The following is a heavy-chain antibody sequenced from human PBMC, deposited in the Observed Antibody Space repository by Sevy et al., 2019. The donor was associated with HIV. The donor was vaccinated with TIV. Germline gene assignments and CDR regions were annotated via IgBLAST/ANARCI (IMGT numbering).Heavy chain of an antibody. CDR3: TRHRLSMVRGIIMAHYFDY. Sequence: GGSLRLSCAASGFTFSGSAIHWVRQASGKGLEWVGRIRSKSNSHATAYAASVKGRFTISSDDSKNTAYLQMNSLKTEDTAVYYCTRHRLSMVRGIIMAHYFDYWGPGTLVTVSS. D-gene: IGHD3-10*01. CDR1: GFTFSGSA. J-gene: IGHJ4*02. CDR2: IRSKSNSHAT. V-gene: IGHV3-73*01.